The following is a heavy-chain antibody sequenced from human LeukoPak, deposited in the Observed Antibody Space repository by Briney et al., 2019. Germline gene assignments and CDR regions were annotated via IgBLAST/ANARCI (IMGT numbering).Heavy chain of an antibody. V-gene: IGHV1-69*05. J-gene: IGHJ4*02. Sequence: GASVKVSCKASGYTFTSYGISWVRQAPGQGLEWMGGIIPIFGTANYAQKFQGRVTITTDESTSTAYMELSSLRSEDTAVYYCAGHCTNGVCPDYWGQGTLVTVSS. D-gene: IGHD2-8*01. CDR1: GYTFTSYG. CDR3: AGHCTNGVCPDY. CDR2: IIPIFGTA.